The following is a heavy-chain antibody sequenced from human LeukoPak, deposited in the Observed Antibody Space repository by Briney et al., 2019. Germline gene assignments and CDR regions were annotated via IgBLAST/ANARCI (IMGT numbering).Heavy chain of an antibody. J-gene: IGHJ4*02. V-gene: IGHV3-30*18. D-gene: IGHD6-13*01. Sequence: GGSLRLSCAASGFTFSNAWMNWVRQAPGKGLEWVAVTSYDGSNKYYADSVKGRFTISRDNSKNTLYLQMNSLRVEDTAVYYCAKDRNEYSSSWYQVDYWGQGTLVTVSS. CDR3: AKDRNEYSSSWYQVDY. CDR2: TSYDGSNK. CDR1: GFTFSNAW.